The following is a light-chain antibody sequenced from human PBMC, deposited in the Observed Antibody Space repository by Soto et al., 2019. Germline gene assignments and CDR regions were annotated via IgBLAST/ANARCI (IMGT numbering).Light chain of an antibody. Sequence: DIQMTQSPSSLSASVGDRVTITCRASQTIKNYLNWFQQRPGQAPKVLIYAASSLQSGVPSRFSGSGSGTDFTLTISSLQPEDFATYYCEQAYNTPRTFGQGTKVDIK. CDR3: EQAYNTPRT. J-gene: IGKJ1*01. V-gene: IGKV1-39*01. CDR2: AAS. CDR1: QTIKNY.